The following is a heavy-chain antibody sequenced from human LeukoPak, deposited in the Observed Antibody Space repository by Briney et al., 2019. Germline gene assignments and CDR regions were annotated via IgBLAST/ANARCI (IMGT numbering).Heavy chain of an antibody. Sequence: HPGGSLRLSCAASGFTFSSHWMSWVRQAPGKGLEWVANIKQDGSAKCYVDSVRGRFTISRDNAKTSLYLQMNSLRAEDTAVYYCARDGPSVGIDFWGQGALVTVSS. CDR1: GFTFSSHW. CDR2: IKQDGSAK. J-gene: IGHJ4*02. D-gene: IGHD7-27*01. V-gene: IGHV3-7*01. CDR3: ARDGPSVGIDF.